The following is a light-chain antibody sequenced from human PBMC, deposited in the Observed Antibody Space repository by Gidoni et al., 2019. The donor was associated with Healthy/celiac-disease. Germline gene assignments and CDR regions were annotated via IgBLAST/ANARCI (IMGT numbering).Light chain of an antibody. Sequence: QAALTQARSVSGSPGQSVTISCTGTSSDVGGSNYVSWYQQHPGKAPKLMIYDVSKRPSGVPDRFSGSKSGNSASLTISGLQAEDEADYYCCSYAGSYTYVVFGGGTKLTVL. CDR1: SSDVGGSNY. J-gene: IGLJ2*01. V-gene: IGLV2-11*01. CDR2: DVS. CDR3: CSYAGSYTYVV.